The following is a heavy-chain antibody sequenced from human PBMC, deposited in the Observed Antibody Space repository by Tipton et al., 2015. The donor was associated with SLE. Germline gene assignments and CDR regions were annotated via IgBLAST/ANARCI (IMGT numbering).Heavy chain of an antibody. Sequence: TLSLTCTVSGASVTSHYWRWIRQPPGKGLEWIGESNPSGNTNYNPSLKSRVAISVDTSNNQLSLKLTSVTAADTAVYYCARGAKERITLVRVRPYYFDYWGQGSLVTVSS. CDR3: ARGAKERITLVRVRPYYFDY. CDR1: GASVTSHY. CDR2: SNPSGNT. V-gene: IGHV4-34*01. J-gene: IGHJ4*01. D-gene: IGHD3-10*01.